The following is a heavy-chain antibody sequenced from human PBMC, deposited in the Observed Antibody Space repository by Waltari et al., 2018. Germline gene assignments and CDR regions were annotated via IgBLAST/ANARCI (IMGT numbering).Heavy chain of an antibody. D-gene: IGHD6-19*01. Sequence: QVQLQQSGPGQVKPSETLSLTCAVSGGSLRRGYSLGWIRQPQGQGLEWIGSVAHSGSTYYNPSLKSRVTISIHMSKHQFSLELRPVAAADTAVYFCASDLGGTAVATDAFDIWGQGTMVVVSS. V-gene: IGHV4-38-2*01. J-gene: IGHJ3*02. CDR3: ASDLGGTAVATDAFDI. CDR2: VAHSGST. CDR1: GGSLRRGYS.